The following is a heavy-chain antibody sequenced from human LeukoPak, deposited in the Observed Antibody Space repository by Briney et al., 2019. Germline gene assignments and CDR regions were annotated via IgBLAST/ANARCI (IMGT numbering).Heavy chain of an antibody. V-gene: IGHV3-53*01. CDR3: ARGAGYNYPYYFDY. CDR1: GFTVSSNY. Sequence: GSLRLSCAASGFTVSSNYMNWVRRAPGKGLEWVSVIYGGGNIYYADSVKGRFTISRDNSKNTLYPQMNSLRAEDTAVYYCARGAGYNYPYYFDYWGQGTLVTVSS. D-gene: IGHD5-24*01. CDR2: IYGGGNI. J-gene: IGHJ4*02.